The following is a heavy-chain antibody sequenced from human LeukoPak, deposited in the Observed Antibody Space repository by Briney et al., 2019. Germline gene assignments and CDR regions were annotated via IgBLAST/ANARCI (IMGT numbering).Heavy chain of an antibody. CDR2: IRYDGSNK. CDR3: AKDQAIAATRMGYFDY. CDR1: GFTFSASA. Sequence: GGSLRLSCAASGFTFSASALHWVRQAPGKGLEWVAFIRYDGSNKYYADSVKGRFTISRDNSKNTLYLQMNSLRAEDTAVYYCAKDQAIAATRMGYFDYWGQGTLVTVSS. D-gene: IGHD6-13*01. J-gene: IGHJ4*02. V-gene: IGHV3-30*02.